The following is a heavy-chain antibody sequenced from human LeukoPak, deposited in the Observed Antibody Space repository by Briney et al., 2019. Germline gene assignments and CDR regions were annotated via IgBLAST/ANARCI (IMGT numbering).Heavy chain of an antibody. J-gene: IGHJ5*02. CDR1: GYNFATYW. V-gene: IGHV5-51*01. CDR2: VYPSDSYA. D-gene: IGHD1-26*01. CDR3: ARRGWESHSGNNWFGP. Sequence: GESLKISCQGSGYNFATYWIAWVRQTPGKGLEWMGVVYPSDSYAKYSPSFQGQVTMSVDKSISTAYLQWRSLKGSDTAMYCCARRGWESHSGNNWFGPWGQGTLVTVSS.